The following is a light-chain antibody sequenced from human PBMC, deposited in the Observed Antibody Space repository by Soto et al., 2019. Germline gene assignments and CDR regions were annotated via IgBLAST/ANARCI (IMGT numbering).Light chain of an antibody. CDR1: QSVSSSY. J-gene: IGKJ4*01. V-gene: IGKV3-20*01. Sequence: EIVLTQSPGTLSLSPGERVTLSCRASQSVSSSYLAWYQQKPGQAPRLLIYGGSSRATGIPDRFSGSGSGTDFTLTISRLEPEDFAVYYCQQYGTSPLTFGGRTKLEIK. CDR2: GGS. CDR3: QQYGTSPLT.